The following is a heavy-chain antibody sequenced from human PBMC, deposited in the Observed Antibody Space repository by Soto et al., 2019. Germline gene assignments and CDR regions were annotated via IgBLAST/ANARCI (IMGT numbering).Heavy chain of an antibody. V-gene: IGHV3-23*01. CDR3: AKGPRRVYYYYMDV. J-gene: IGHJ6*03. CDR1: GFTFSSYA. Sequence: GGSLRLSCAASGFTFSSYAMSWVRQAPGKGLEWVSAISGSGGSTYYADSVKGRFTISRDNSKNTLYLQMNSLRAEDTAVYYCAKGPRRVYYYYMDVWGKGTTVTVSS. CDR2: ISGSGGST.